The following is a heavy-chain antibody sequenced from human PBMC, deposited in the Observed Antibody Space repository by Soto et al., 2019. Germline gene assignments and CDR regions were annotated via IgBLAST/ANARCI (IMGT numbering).Heavy chain of an antibody. CDR3: ARDIAVALGGDAFDI. Sequence: SETLSLTCAVSSGSISSSNWWSWVRQPPGKGLEWIGEIYHSGSTNYNPSLKSRVTISVDKSKNQFSLKLSSVTAADTAVYYCARDIAVALGGDAFDIWGQGTMVTVSS. J-gene: IGHJ3*02. D-gene: IGHD6-19*01. V-gene: IGHV4-4*02. CDR1: SGSISSSNW. CDR2: IYHSGST.